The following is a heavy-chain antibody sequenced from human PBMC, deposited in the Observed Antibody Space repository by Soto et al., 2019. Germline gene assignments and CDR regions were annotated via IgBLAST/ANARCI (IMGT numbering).Heavy chain of an antibody. Sequence: SETLSLTCTVSGASITFGGYSWSWILHTPGKGLEWIGYINHIETTFFNPSFESRLTLSIDRAKPQFSLKLHSMSAADRAVYFCARVGGSDSFDYSGQGLLVNVSS. V-gene: IGHV4-30-2*01. CDR3: ARVGGSDSFDY. D-gene: IGHD1-26*01. J-gene: IGHJ4*02. CDR2: INHIETT. CDR1: GASITFGGYS.